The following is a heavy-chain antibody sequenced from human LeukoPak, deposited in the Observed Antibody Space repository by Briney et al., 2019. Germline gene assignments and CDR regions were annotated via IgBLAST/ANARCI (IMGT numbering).Heavy chain of an antibody. D-gene: IGHD5-18*01. CDR2: ISSSSSYI. CDR1: GFTFSSYS. J-gene: IGHJ4*02. Sequence: GGSLRLSCAASGFTFSSYSMNWVRQAPGKGLEWVSSISSSSSYIYYADSVKGRFTISRDNAKNSLYLQMNSLRAEDTAVYYCARLTSYGSKYGTPDQWGQGTLVSVSS. V-gene: IGHV3-21*01. CDR3: ARLTSYGSKYGTPDQ.